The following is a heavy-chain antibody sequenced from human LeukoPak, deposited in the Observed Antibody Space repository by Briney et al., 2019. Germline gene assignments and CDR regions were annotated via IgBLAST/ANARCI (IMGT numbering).Heavy chain of an antibody. V-gene: IGHV4-39*01. CDR1: GGSIRSSSYY. D-gene: IGHD2-15*01. Sequence: SETLSLTCTVSGGSIRSSSYYWGWIRQPPGKGLEWIGSIYYSGSTHYNPSLKSRATISVDTSKNQFSLKLSSVTAADTAVYYCARHVGYCSGGNCYSTWYFDLWGRGTLVTVSS. CDR2: IYYSGST. CDR3: ARHVGYCSGGNCYSTWYFDL. J-gene: IGHJ2*01.